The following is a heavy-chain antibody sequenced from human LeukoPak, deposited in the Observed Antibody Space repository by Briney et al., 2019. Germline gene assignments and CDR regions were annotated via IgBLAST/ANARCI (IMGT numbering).Heavy chain of an antibody. V-gene: IGHV3-21*01. CDR3: ATQGYSSSSLDY. D-gene: IGHD6-13*01. Sequence: GGSLRLSCAASGFTFSSYAMHWVRQAPGKGLEWVSSISSSSSYIYYADSVKGRFTISRDNAKNSLYLQMNSLRAEDTAVYYCATQGYSSSSLDYWGQGTLVTVSS. J-gene: IGHJ4*02. CDR2: ISSSSSYI. CDR1: GFTFSSYA.